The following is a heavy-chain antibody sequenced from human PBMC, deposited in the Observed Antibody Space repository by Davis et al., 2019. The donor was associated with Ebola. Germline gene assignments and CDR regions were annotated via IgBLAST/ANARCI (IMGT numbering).Heavy chain of an antibody. J-gene: IGHJ4*02. D-gene: IGHD6-19*01. CDR3: ASEGNIAVAGPGLGY. V-gene: IGHV5-51*01. Sequence: GESLKISCKGSGYSFTTYWIAWVRQTPAKGLEWMGIIYPGDSDTRYSPSFEGQVTISVDRSISTAYLQWSSLKALDTAMYYCASEGNIAVAGPGLGYWGQGTLVTVSS. CDR1: GYSFTTYW. CDR2: IYPGDSDT.